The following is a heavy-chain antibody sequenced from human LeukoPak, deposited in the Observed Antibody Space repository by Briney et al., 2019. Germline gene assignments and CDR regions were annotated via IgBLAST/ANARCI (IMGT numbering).Heavy chain of an antibody. CDR2: IYYSGGT. V-gene: IGHV4-59*01. Sequence: SETLSLTCTVSGGSLNYYYWMWIRQPPGKGLEWIGYIYYSGGTHYNPPLKSRVTMLVDTSKNQFSLKLTAVTAADTAVYYCARETPGAGHFDYWGQGSLVTVSS. D-gene: IGHD7-27*01. CDR1: GGSLNYYY. J-gene: IGHJ4*02. CDR3: ARETPGAGHFDY.